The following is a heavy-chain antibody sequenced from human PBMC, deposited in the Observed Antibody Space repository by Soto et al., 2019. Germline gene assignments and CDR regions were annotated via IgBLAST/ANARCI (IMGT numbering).Heavy chain of an antibody. CDR1: GDSISNLDYF. D-gene: IGHD7-27*01. Sequence: SETLSLTCSVSGDSISNLDYFWAWIRQPPGQALEYIGYIYKSATTYYNPSFESRVAISVDTSKSQFSLNVTSVTAADTAVYFCARGRYCLTGRCFPNWFDSWGQGTPVTVSS. V-gene: IGHV4-30-4*01. CDR2: IYKSATT. J-gene: IGHJ5*01. CDR3: ARGRYCLTGRCFPNWFDS.